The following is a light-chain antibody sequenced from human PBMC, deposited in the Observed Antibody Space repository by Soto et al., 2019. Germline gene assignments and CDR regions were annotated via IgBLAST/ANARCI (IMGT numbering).Light chain of an antibody. Sequence: EIVLTQSPGTLSLSPGEGATFSCRPSQSVSTTSLAWYQQKPGLPPRLLMYATSSRATGIPDRFTGSGSATDFTLTISRVEPGDSAVYYCQQYGGSPFTFGQGTKLEI. CDR1: QSVSTTS. J-gene: IGKJ2*01. CDR3: QQYGGSPFT. V-gene: IGKV3-20*01. CDR2: ATS.